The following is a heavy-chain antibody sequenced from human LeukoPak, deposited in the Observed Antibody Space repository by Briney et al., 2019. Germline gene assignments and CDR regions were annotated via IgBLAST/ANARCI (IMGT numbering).Heavy chain of an antibody. J-gene: IGHJ3*02. CDR3: ARHGPHDSSGYTNAFDI. D-gene: IGHD3-22*01. CDR1: GYSFTSYW. CDR2: IYPGDSDT. Sequence: GESLKISCKGSGYSFTSYWIGWVRQMPGKGLEWMGIIYPGDSDTRYSPSFQGQVTISADKSISTAYLQWSSLKASDTAMYYCARHGPHDSSGYTNAFDIWGQGTMVTVSS. V-gene: IGHV5-51*01.